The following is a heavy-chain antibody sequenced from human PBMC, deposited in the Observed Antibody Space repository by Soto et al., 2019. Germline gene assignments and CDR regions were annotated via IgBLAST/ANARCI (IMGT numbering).Heavy chain of an antibody. CDR2: TYYRSKWYN. J-gene: IGHJ6*02. Sequence: SQTLSLTCAISGDSVSSNSAAWNSIRQSPSRGLEWLGRTYYRSKWYNDYAVSVKSRLTINPDTSKNQFSLQLNSVTPEDTAVYYCARALRPYSSGWYREYYGMDVWGQGTTVTVSS. D-gene: IGHD6-19*01. V-gene: IGHV6-1*01. CDR3: ARALRPYSSGWYREYYGMDV. CDR1: GDSVSSNSAA.